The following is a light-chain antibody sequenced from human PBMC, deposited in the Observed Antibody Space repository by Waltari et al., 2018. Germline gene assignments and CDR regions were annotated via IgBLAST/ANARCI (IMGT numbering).Light chain of an antibody. CDR2: GNN. V-gene: IGLV3-19*01. Sequence: SSELTQDPTVSVAMGQTVRITCQGDSPRSYYASWYQQRPGPAPILVFSGNNNRPSGVPDRFSGSSSDNTAVLTITGAQAEDEASYYCHSRDASGVGGSFGGGTKLTVL. J-gene: IGLJ2*01. CDR3: HSRDASGVGGS. CDR1: SPRSYY.